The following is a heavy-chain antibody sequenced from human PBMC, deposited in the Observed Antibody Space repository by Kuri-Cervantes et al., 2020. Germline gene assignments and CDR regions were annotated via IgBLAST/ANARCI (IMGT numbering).Heavy chain of an antibody. Sequence: ASVKVSCKASGYTFTGYYIQWVRQAPGQGLEWMGWIHPNSGGTIYAQKFQGRVTMTRDTSISTAYMELSRLRSDDTAVYYCARDYSGSFGGFDYWGQGTLVTVSS. D-gene: IGHD1-26*01. CDR2: IHPNSGGT. V-gene: IGHV1-2*02. J-gene: IGHJ4*02. CDR3: ARDYSGSFGGFDY. CDR1: GYTFTGYY.